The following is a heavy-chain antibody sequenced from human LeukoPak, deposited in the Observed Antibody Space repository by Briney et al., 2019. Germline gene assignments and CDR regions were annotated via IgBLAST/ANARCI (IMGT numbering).Heavy chain of an antibody. J-gene: IGHJ6*02. CDR1: GFTFSSYW. V-gene: IGHV3-7*03. CDR2: INHNGNVN. CDR3: ARGGGLDV. Sequence: GGSLRLSCAASGFTFSSYWMNWARQAPRKGLEWVASINHNGNVNYYVDSVKGRFTISRDNAKNSLYLQMSNLRAEDTAVYFCARGGGLDVWGQGATVTVSS. D-gene: IGHD3-16*01.